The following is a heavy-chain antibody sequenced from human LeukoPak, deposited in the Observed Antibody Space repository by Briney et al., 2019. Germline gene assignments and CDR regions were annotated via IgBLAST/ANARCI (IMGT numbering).Heavy chain of an antibody. V-gene: IGHV4-59*11. Sequence: SETLSLTCTVSGGSISGPYWSWVRQPPGKGLEWVGDVYYSGSTHQNPSLKSRVTISVDTSKNQFSLKLRSVTAADTAVYYCARVMGDLASLYHMDVWGKGTTVTVSS. D-gene: IGHD3-16*01. J-gene: IGHJ6*03. CDR2: VYYSGST. CDR1: GGSISGPY. CDR3: ARVMGDLASLYHMDV.